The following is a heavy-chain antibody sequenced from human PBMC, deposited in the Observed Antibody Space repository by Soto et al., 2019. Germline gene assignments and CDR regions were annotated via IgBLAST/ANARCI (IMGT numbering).Heavy chain of an antibody. Sequence: SETLSLTCTVSGGSISSYYWSWIRQPPGKGLEWIGYIYYSGSTNYNPSLKSRVTISVDTSKNQFSLKLSSVTAADTAVYYCARDYSSGWYFDYWGQGTLVTVSS. CDR2: IYYSGST. V-gene: IGHV4-59*01. CDR1: GGSISSYY. D-gene: IGHD6-19*01. J-gene: IGHJ4*02. CDR3: ARDYSSGWYFDY.